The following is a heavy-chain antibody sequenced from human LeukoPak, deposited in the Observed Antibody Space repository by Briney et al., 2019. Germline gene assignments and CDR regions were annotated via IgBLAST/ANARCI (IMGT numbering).Heavy chain of an antibody. Sequence: GGSLRLSCAASGFTFSSYAMSWVRQAPGRGLEWVSAISGSGGSTYYADSVKGRFTISGDNSKNTLYLQMNSLRAEDTAVYYCAKVPGGYCASSTCWLDYWGQGTLVTVSS. CDR2: ISGSGGST. V-gene: IGHV3-23*01. D-gene: IGHD2-21*01. CDR1: GFTFSSYA. J-gene: IGHJ4*02. CDR3: AKVPGGYCASSTCWLDY.